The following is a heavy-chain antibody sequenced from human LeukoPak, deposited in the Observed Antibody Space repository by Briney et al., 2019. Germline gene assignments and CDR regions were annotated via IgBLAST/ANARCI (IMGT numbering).Heavy chain of an antibody. J-gene: IGHJ4*02. CDR1: GYTFTGYY. Sequence: ASVKVSCKASGYTFTGYYMHWVRQAPGQGLEWMGWINPNSGGTNYAQEFRGRVTMTRDTSISTAYMELSRLRSDDTAVYYCARPLDYGDYDYWGQGTLVTVSS. V-gene: IGHV1-2*02. D-gene: IGHD4-17*01. CDR2: INPNSGGT. CDR3: ARPLDYGDYDY.